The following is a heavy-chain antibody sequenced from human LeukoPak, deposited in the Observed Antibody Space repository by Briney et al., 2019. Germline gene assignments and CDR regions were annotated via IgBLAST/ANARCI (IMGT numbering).Heavy chain of an antibody. CDR3: ARSTRRQTDDFAI. V-gene: IGHV3-21*01. CDR1: GFTFSGYS. J-gene: IGHJ3*02. CDR2: ISERSSYI. Sequence: PGGSLRLSCAASGFTFSGYSVNWVRQAPGKGLEWVSSISERSSYIYYADSMKGRFTISRDNAKNSLYLQMNSLRAEDTAVYYCARSTRRQTDDFAIWGQGTVVTVSS.